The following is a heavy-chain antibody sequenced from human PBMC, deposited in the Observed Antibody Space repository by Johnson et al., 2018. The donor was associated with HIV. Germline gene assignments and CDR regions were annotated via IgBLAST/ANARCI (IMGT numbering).Heavy chain of an antibody. V-gene: IGHV3-30*02. CDR1: GFTFSSYG. CDR3: AKDPLVVPASTLYACDI. J-gene: IGHJ3*02. CDR2: IRYNGTNK. D-gene: IGHD2-2*01. Sequence: QVQLVESGGGVVQPGGSLRLSCAVSGFTFSSYGMHWVRQAPGKGLEWVAFIRYNGTNKYYADSVKGRFTISRDNSKNTLYLQRHSLRAEDTAIYYCAKDPLVVPASTLYACDIWGQGTMVTVSS.